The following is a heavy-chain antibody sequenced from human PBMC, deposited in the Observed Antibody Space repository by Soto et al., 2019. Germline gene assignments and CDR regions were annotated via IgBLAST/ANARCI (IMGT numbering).Heavy chain of an antibody. CDR1: GGSISSDY. CDR3: ARDLAAARAFDI. Sequence: SETLSLTCTVSGGSISSDYWSWIRQPPGKGLEWIGYIYYSGSTKYTPSHKSRVTISEDTSENQFSLSLTSVTAADTAMYYCARDLAAARAFDIWGQGTMVTVSS. D-gene: IGHD6-25*01. J-gene: IGHJ3*02. V-gene: IGHV4-59*01. CDR2: IYYSGST.